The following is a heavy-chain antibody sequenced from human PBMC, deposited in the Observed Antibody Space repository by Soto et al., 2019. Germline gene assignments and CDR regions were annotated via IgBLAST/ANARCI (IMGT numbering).Heavy chain of an antibody. CDR3: ATTQRGYSGYDWSYYYYMDV. J-gene: IGHJ6*03. D-gene: IGHD5-12*01. Sequence: ASVKVSCKVSGYTLTELSMHCVRQAPGKELEWMGGFDPEDGETIYAQKFQGRVTMTEDTSTDTAYMELSSLRSEDTAVYYCATTQRGYSGYDWSYYYYMDVWGKGTTVTVSS. V-gene: IGHV1-24*01. CDR1: GYTLTELS. CDR2: FDPEDGET.